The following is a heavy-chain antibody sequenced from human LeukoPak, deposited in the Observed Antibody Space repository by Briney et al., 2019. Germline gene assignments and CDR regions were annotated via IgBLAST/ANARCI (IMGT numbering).Heavy chain of an antibody. CDR2: IKQDGSEK. CDR3: AGGTGFIIKD. D-gene: IGHD3-9*01. Sequence: GSLPLSCAASGFAFSLYWMNWVRRAPGKGREWVAKIKQDGSEKNYVDSVKGRFTISRDNAKNSLYLQMNNLRVEDTAMYYCAGGTGFIIKDWGQGTLVTVSS. V-gene: IGHV3-7*03. CDR1: GFAFSLYW. J-gene: IGHJ4*02.